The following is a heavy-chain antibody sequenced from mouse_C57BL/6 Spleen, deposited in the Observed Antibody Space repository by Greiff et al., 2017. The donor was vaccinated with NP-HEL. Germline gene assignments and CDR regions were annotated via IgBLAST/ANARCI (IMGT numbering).Heavy chain of an antibody. V-gene: IGHV5-4*01. J-gene: IGHJ3*01. CDR1: GFTFSSYA. CDR3: ARERGSSNYGEEFVY. D-gene: IGHD1-2*01. Sequence: EVKLVESGGGLVKPGGSLKLSCAASGFTFSSYAMSWVRQTPEKRLEWVATISDGGSYTYYPDNVKGRFTISRDNAKNNLYLQMSHLKSEDTAMYYCARERGSSNYGEEFVYWGQGTLVTVSA. CDR2: ISDGGSYT.